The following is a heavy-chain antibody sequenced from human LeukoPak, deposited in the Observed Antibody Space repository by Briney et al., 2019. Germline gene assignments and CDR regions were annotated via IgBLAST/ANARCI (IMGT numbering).Heavy chain of an antibody. Sequence: GASEKVSCKASGYTFTGYYMHWLRQAPGQGLEWMGWINPNSGGTNYAQKFQGWVTMTRDTSISTAYMELSRLRSDDTAVYYCAITLGATSIDYWGQGTLVTVSS. D-gene: IGHD1-26*01. CDR1: GYTFTGYY. V-gene: IGHV1-2*04. J-gene: IGHJ4*02. CDR3: AITLGATSIDY. CDR2: INPNSGGT.